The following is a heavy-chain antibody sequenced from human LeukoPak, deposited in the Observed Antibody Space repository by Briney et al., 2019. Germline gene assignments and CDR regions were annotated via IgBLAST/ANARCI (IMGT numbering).Heavy chain of an antibody. CDR1: GGSISSYY. D-gene: IGHD6-19*01. CDR2: TYYRSKWYN. J-gene: IGHJ4*02. V-gene: IGHV6-1*01. Sequence: SETLSLTCTVSGGSISSYYWSWIRQSPSRGLEWLGRTYYRSKWYNDYAVSVKSRITINPDTSKNQFSLQLNSVTPEDTAVYYCARGDSSGWFFVYWGQGTLVTVSS. CDR3: ARGDSSGWFFVY.